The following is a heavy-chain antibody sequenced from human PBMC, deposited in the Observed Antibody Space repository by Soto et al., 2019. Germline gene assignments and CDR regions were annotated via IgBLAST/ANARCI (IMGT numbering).Heavy chain of an antibody. CDR3: ARQFAEWLRPFDY. J-gene: IGHJ4*02. D-gene: IGHD5-12*01. Sequence: ASVKVSCKASGYTFTSYDINWVRQATGQGLEWMGWMNPNSGNTGYAKKFQGRVTMTRNTSISTAYMELSSLRSEDTAVYYCARQFAEWLRPFDYWGQGTLVTVSS. CDR1: GYTFTSYD. CDR2: MNPNSGNT. V-gene: IGHV1-8*01.